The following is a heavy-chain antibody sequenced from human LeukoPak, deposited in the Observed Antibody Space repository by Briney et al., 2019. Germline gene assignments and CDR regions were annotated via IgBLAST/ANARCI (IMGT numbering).Heavy chain of an antibody. CDR3: ARDLVVPATTVYDY. CDR1: GYTFTGYY. D-gene: IGHD2-2*01. CDR2: INPNSGGT. J-gene: IGHJ4*02. Sequence: ASVKVSCKASGYTFTGYYMHWVRQAPGQGLEWIGWINPNSGGTNYAQKFQGRVTMTRDTSISTAYMELSRLRSDDTAVYYCARDLVVPATTVYDYWGQGTLVTVSS. V-gene: IGHV1-2*02.